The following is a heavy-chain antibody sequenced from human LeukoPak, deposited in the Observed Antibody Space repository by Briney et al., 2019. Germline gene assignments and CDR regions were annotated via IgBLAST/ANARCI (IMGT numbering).Heavy chain of an antibody. CDR3: AKAVAGYWYFDL. CDR1: GFNFSSYG. CDR2: ISDSTRYI. Sequence: PGGSVRLSCAASGFNFSSYGMHGVRQAPGRGLEWVSSISDSTRYIYYADSVRGGFTISRDNAKNSLFLQMNSLRAADSAVYYCAKAVAGYWYFDLWGRGTLVTVSS. J-gene: IGHJ2*01. D-gene: IGHD6-19*01. V-gene: IGHV3-21*06.